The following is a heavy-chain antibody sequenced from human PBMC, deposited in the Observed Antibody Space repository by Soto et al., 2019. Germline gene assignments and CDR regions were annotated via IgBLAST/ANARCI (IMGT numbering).Heavy chain of an antibody. CDR3: ARASYQLLYSRSWIDP. V-gene: IGHV1-69*13. Sequence: SVKVSCKASGGTFSSYAISWVRQAPGQGLEWMGGIIPIFGTANYAQKFQGRVTITADESTSTAYMELSSLRSEDTAVYYCARASYQLLYSRSWIDPWGQGNLVTVSS. CDR1: GGTFSSYA. D-gene: IGHD2-2*02. CDR2: IIPIFGTA. J-gene: IGHJ5*02.